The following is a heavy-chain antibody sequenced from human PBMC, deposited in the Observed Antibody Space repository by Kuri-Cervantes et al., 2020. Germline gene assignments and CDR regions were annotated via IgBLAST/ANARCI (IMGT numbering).Heavy chain of an antibody. Sequence: ASVKVSCKASGYTFTSYGISWMRQAPGQGLEWMGWISAYNGNTNYAQNVQGRVIMTTDTSTSTVYMELRSLRSDDTAVYFCARDYPGDHDAFDIWGQGTMVTVSS. V-gene: IGHV1-18*01. D-gene: IGHD3-16*01. J-gene: IGHJ3*02. CDR1: GYTFTSYG. CDR3: ARDYPGDHDAFDI. CDR2: ISAYNGNT.